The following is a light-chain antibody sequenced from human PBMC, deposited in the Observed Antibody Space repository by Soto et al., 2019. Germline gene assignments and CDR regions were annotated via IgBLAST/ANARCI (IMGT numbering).Light chain of an antibody. J-gene: IGLJ3*02. V-gene: IGLV2-14*01. CDR1: SSDIGGYNF. Sequence: QSALTQPASVSGFPGQSITISCTGTSSDIGGYNFVSWYQQHPGKAPKVMIYEVSNRPSGVSNRFSGSKSGNTASLTISGLQAEDEVEYYCSSYASNSIRMFGGGTKLTVL. CDR2: EVS. CDR3: SSYASNSIRM.